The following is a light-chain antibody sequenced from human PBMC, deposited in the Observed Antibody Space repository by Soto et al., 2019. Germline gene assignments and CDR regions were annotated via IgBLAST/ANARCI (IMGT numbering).Light chain of an antibody. CDR3: QSYDSSLIGVV. CDR2: GNT. Sequence: QSVLTQPPSVSGAPGQRVTISCTGSSSNIGAGYDVHWYQQLPGTAPKLLIYGNTNRPSGVPDRFSGSKSGTSASLAITGLQPEDEADYYCQSYDSSLIGVVFGGGTKVTVL. J-gene: IGLJ2*01. CDR1: SSNIGAGYD. V-gene: IGLV1-40*01.